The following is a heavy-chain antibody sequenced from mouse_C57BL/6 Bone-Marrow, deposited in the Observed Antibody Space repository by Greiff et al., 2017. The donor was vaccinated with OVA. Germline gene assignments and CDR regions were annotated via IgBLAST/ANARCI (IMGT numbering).Heavy chain of an antibody. J-gene: IGHJ3*01. D-gene: IGHD2-1*01. CDR3: AREDGNWFAY. Sequence: VQLQESGAELARPGASVKMSCKASGYTFTSYTMHWVKQRPGQGLEWIAYINPSSGYTKYNQKFKDKATLTADKSSSTAYMQLSSLTAEDAEVYYCAREDGNWFAYWGQGTLVTVSA. V-gene: IGHV1-4*01. CDR1: GYTFTSYT. CDR2: INPSSGYT.